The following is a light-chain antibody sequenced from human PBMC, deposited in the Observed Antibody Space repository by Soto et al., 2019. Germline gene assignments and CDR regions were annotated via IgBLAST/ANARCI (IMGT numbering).Light chain of an antibody. V-gene: IGKV3-20*01. CDR2: GAS. CDR1: QSVSTNY. Sequence: EIVLTQSPGTLSLSPGARATLSCRASQSVSTNYLAWYQRKPGQAPRLLIYGASSRATDIPNRFSGSGSGTDFPLTITRLKAEDFAVYYCQQYGSSPPTFGHGTKVEIK. J-gene: IGKJ1*01. CDR3: QQYGSSPPT.